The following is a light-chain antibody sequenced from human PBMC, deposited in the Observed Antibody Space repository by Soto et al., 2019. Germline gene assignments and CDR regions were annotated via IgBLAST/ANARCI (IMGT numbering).Light chain of an antibody. V-gene: IGKV3-11*01. CDR1: QSIXXY. Sequence: EIVLTQSPATLSLSPGDRATLSCRASQSIXXYLAWYQQKAGQAPRLLIYDASNRATGIPPRFSGSGSGTXXTLXXSSXXPXDFAVYFCQHRSNSPPTWTFGQGTKVEIK. CDR3: QHRSNSPPTWT. J-gene: IGKJ1*01. CDR2: DAS.